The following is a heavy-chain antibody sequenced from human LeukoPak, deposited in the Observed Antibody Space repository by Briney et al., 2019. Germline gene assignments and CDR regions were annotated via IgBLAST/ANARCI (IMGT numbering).Heavy chain of an antibody. CDR1: GGSISSSSYY. CDR2: IYYSGST. Sequence: SETLSLTCTVSGGSISSSSYYWGWIRQPPGKGLEWIGSIYYSGSTYYNPSLKSRVTISVDRSKNQFSLKLSSVTAADTAVYYCARSGDANWGYYFDYWGQGTLVTVSS. J-gene: IGHJ4*02. V-gene: IGHV4-39*07. D-gene: IGHD7-27*01. CDR3: ARSGDANWGYYFDY.